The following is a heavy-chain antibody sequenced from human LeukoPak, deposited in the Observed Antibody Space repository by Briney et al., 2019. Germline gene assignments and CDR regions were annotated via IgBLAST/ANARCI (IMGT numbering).Heavy chain of an antibody. Sequence: GGSLRLSCSASGFTFSSYAMHWVRQAPGKGLEYVSAISSNGGSTYYADSVKGRFTISRDNSKNTLYLQMSSLRAEDTAVYYCASDGFYDSSGYYYSYFDYWGQGTLVTVSS. D-gene: IGHD3-22*01. CDR1: GFTFSSYA. J-gene: IGHJ4*02. V-gene: IGHV3-64D*06. CDR3: ASDGFYDSSGYYYSYFDY. CDR2: ISSNGGST.